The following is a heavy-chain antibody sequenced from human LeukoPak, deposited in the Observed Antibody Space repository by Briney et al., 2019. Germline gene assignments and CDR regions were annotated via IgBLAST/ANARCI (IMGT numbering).Heavy chain of an antibody. D-gene: IGHD6-13*01. Sequence: SETLSLTCAVYGGSFSGYYWSWIRQPPGKGLEWIGYIYYSGSTYYNPSLKSRVTISVDTSKNQFSLKLSSVTAADTAVYYCARASIAAAGPADYWGQGTLVTVSS. CDR3: ARASIAAAGPADY. V-gene: IGHV4-34*01. J-gene: IGHJ4*02. CDR1: GGSFSGYY. CDR2: IYYSGST.